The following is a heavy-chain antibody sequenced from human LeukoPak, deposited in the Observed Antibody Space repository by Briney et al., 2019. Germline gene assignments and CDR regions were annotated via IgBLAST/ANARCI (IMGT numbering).Heavy chain of an antibody. D-gene: IGHD3-22*01. V-gene: IGHV1-8*03. CDR1: GYTFTGYY. Sequence: ASVKVSCKASGYTFTGYYMHWVRQAPGQGLEWMGWMNPNSGNTGYAQKFQGRVTITRNTSISTAYMELSSLRSEDTAVYYCARGQFTMIVGDYYYYMDVWGKGTTVTVSS. J-gene: IGHJ6*03. CDR2: MNPNSGNT. CDR3: ARGQFTMIVGDYYYYMDV.